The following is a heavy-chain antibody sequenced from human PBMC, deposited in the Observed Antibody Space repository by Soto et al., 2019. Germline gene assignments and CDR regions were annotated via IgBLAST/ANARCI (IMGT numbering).Heavy chain of an antibody. CDR3: AHSSAFYFDSTTSHHDY. V-gene: IGHV2-5*02. D-gene: IGHD3-22*01. CDR1: GISLSTSGVG. J-gene: IGHJ4*02. Sequence: QITLKESGPTLVKPTQTLTLTCTLSGISLSTSGVGVGWIRQPPGKALEWLAVIYWDEDKRYSPSLKSRLTITKDTSKNQVVLTMTDMDPVDTARYYCAHSSAFYFDSTTSHHDYWGQGTLVTVSS. CDR2: IYWDEDK.